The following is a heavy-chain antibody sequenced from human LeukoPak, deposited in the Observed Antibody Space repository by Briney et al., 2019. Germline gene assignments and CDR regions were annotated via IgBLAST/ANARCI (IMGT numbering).Heavy chain of an antibody. CDR3: ANARITMVRGVIENFDY. D-gene: IGHD3-10*01. CDR1: AFTFSSYA. Sequence: GGSLRPAWVAAAFTFSSYAMSCVRQAPGKGLEWVAAISGSGGSTYYADSVKGRFTISRDNSKNTLYLQMNSLRAEDTAVSYCANARITMVRGVIENFDYWGQGTLVTVSS. V-gene: IGHV3-23*01. J-gene: IGHJ4*02. CDR2: ISGSGGST.